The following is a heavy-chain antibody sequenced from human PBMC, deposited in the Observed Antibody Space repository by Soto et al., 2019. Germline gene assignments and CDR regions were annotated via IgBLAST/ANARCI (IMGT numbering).Heavy chain of an antibody. CDR1: GFTFSTYW. D-gene: IGHD2-15*01. CDR2: INGDGSST. Sequence: EVQLVESGGGSVQPGGSLRLSCTTSGFTFSTYWMHWVRQAPGKGLVWVSRINGDGSSTTYADSVKGRFTISRDNAKNTLYLQMTSLRADDTAVYHCTRGGNGGNHDYWGQGTLVTVSS. CDR3: TRGGNGGNHDY. V-gene: IGHV3-74*01. J-gene: IGHJ4*02.